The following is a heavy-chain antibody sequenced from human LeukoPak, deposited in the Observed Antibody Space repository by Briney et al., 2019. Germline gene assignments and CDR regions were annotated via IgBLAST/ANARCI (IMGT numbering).Heavy chain of an antibody. Sequence: GGSLRLSCAASGFTFSSYSMNWVRQAPGKGLEWVSSITSSSTIYYAESVKGRFTISRDNAKNSLYLQMNSLSDEDTAVYFCARAHTIFWEFDAFDIWGRGTMVTVSS. CDR1: GFTFSSYS. J-gene: IGHJ3*02. V-gene: IGHV3-69-1*01. CDR2: ITSSSTI. D-gene: IGHD3-3*01. CDR3: ARAHTIFWEFDAFDI.